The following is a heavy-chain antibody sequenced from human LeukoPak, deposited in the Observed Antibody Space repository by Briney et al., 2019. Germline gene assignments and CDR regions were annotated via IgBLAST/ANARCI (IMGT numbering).Heavy chain of an antibody. J-gene: IGHJ4*02. CDR1: GFTFSSDA. V-gene: IGHV3-23*01. D-gene: IGHD2-2*02. CDR3: AKGGSTSCYIYCYFDY. CDR2: ISGGGGST. Sequence: GGSLRPSCAAAGFTFSSDAMRWVRQAPGKGRGWVSYISGGGGSTFYADPVKGRFTIYRDNSKNTLYLQINSLRAEDTAVYYCAKGGSTSCYIYCYFDYGGQGTLVTVSS.